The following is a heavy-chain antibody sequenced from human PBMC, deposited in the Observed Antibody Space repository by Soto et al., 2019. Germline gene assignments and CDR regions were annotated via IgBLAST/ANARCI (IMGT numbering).Heavy chain of an antibody. CDR3: ARWGTTGGLDV. Sequence: QVQLVESGGGVVQPGTSLRVSCVGSGFTFRSYVIHWVRQAPGKGLEWVAHTSYDGSDKYYDDSVRGRFTISRDNSRNTVDLQMDSLRLEDTALYYCARWGTTGGLDVWGQGTLVSVS. V-gene: IGHV3-30*19. D-gene: IGHD3-16*01. CDR1: GFTFRSYV. J-gene: IGHJ1*01. CDR2: TSYDGSDK.